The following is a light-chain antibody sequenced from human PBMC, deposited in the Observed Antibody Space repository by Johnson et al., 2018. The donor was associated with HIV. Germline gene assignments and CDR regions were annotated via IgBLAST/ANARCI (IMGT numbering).Light chain of an antibody. CDR1: SSNIGNNY. CDR3: GTWDSSLSAGRV. V-gene: IGLV1-51*01. Sequence: QSVLTQPPSVSAAPGQKVTISCSGSSSNIGNNYVSWYQQLPGTAPKLLIYDSNKRPSGIPDRFSASKSGTSATLGIAGLQTGDEADYYCGTWDSSLSAGRVFGTGTKVTVL. J-gene: IGLJ1*01. CDR2: DSN.